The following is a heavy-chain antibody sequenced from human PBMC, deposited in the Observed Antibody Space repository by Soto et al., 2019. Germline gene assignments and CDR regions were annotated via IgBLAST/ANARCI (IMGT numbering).Heavy chain of an antibody. CDR2: IYAANSET. J-gene: IGHJ5*02. CDR3: GRHTPPPAHNGYLDP. V-gene: IGHV5-51*01. Sequence: ASGYSLITYWIGSFRKMPGKGLEWVGLIYAANSETRYSPSFQGQVTLSVDKSINTAYLQWSSLKASDTAIYYCGRHTPPPAHNGYLDPLGQGTLVTAPQ. CDR1: GYSLITYW. D-gene: IGHD1-7*01.